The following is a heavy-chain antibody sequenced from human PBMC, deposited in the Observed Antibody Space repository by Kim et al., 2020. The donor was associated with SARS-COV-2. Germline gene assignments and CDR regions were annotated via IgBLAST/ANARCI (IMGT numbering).Heavy chain of an antibody. J-gene: IGHJ4*02. V-gene: IGHV3-23*01. Sequence: DSVRGRFTISRDSSKNTLYLQMSTLSVEDTAIYYCAKDTVDSGTCRHSFGSWGQGALVTVTS. CDR3: AKDTVDSGTCRHSFGS. D-gene: IGHD1-26*01.